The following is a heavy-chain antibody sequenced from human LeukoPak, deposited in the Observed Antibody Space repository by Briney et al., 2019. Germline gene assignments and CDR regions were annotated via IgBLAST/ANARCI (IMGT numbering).Heavy chain of an antibody. CDR1: GDRVSSNSAA. D-gene: IGHD6-19*01. CDR2: TYYRSKWYN. Sequence: SQTLSLTCAISGDRVSSNSAAWNWIRQSPSRGLEWLGRTYYRSKWYNDYAVSVKSRITINPDTSKNQFSLQLNSVTPEDTAVYYCARGRRGSGVGNDAFDIWGQGTMVTVSS. CDR3: ARGRRGSGVGNDAFDI. V-gene: IGHV6-1*01. J-gene: IGHJ3*02.